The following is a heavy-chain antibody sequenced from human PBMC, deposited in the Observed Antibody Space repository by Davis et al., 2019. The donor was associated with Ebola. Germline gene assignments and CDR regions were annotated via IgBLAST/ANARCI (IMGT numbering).Heavy chain of an antibody. CDR3: TLLQEHL. Sequence: GESLKISCAASGFTLSRYDMPWVRQATGKGLEWVSSIGTAGDTYYPGSVKGRFTISRENAKNSLYLQMNSLHQGPIGLPPGTLLQEHLWG. J-gene: IGHJ6*01. CDR1: GFTLSRYD. CDR2: IGTAGDT. V-gene: IGHV3-13*01.